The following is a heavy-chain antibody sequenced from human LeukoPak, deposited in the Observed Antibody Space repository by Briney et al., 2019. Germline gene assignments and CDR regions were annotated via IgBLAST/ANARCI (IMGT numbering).Heavy chain of an antibody. CDR2: ISSSSSTI. CDR3: ARETPEGGYYFDY. V-gene: IGHV3-48*01. D-gene: IGHD3-10*01. J-gene: IGHJ4*02. Sequence: GGSLRLSCAASGFTFSSYSMNWVRQAPGKGLEWVSYISSSSSTIYYADSVKGRFTISGDNAKNSLYLQMNSLRAEDTAVYYCARETPEGGYYFDYWGQGTLVTVSS. CDR1: GFTFSSYS.